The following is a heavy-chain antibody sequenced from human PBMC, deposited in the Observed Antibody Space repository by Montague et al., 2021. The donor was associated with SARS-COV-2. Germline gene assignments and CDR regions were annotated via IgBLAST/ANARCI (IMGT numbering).Heavy chain of an antibody. CDR3: VRDHPYGGPRGGYDI. Sequence: SETLSLTCAVSGGSITGYYWSWLRRSPGKGLEWIAYIYYGGAANYNPSLGSRVTISTDTSKNQLSLKVNSVTAADTAVYYCVRDHPYGGPRGGYDIWGQGTVVTVSS. D-gene: IGHD4-23*01. V-gene: IGHV4-59*01. CDR1: GGSITGYY. CDR2: IYYGGAA. J-gene: IGHJ3*02.